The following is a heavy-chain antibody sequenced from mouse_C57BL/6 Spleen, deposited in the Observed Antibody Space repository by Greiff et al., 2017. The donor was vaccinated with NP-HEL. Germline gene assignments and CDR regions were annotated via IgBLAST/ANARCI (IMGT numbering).Heavy chain of an antibody. J-gene: IGHJ3*01. CDR1: GFTFSSYA. CDR2: ISSGGDYI. Sequence: DVKLQESGEGLVKPGGSLKLSCAASGFTFSSYAMSWVRQTPEKRLEWVAYISSGGDYIYYADTVKGRFTISRDNARNTLYLQMSSLKSEDTAMYYCTRDSYDGYFWFAYWGQGTLVTVSA. D-gene: IGHD2-3*01. CDR3: TRDSYDGYFWFAY. V-gene: IGHV5-9-1*02.